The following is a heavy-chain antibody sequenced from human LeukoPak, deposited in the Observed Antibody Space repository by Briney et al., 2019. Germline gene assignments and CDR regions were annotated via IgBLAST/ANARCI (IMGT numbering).Heavy chain of an antibody. CDR1: GFTFSSYS. Sequence: GGSLRLSCAASGFTFSSYSMNWVRQAPGKGLEWVSYISSSSSTIYYADSVKGRFTISRDNAKNSLYLQMNSLRAEDTAVYYCARIAETQARLNWNYKYSRFDYWGQGTLVTVSS. CDR3: ARIAETQARLNWNYKYSRFDY. V-gene: IGHV3-48*01. D-gene: IGHD1-7*01. J-gene: IGHJ4*02. CDR2: ISSSSSTI.